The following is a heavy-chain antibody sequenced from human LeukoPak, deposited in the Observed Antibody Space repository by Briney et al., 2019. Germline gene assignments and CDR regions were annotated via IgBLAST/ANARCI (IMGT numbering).Heavy chain of an antibody. J-gene: IGHJ4*02. CDR2: ISYDGSNK. CDR1: GFTFSNYG. Sequence: GRSLRLSCAASGFTFSNYGMHWVRQAPGKGLEWVAVISYDGSNKYYADSVKGRFTISRDNSKNTLYLQMNSLRAEDTAVYYCALVVTKYYFDYWGQGTLVTVSS. CDR3: ALVVTKYYFDY. D-gene: IGHD3-22*01. V-gene: IGHV3-30*03.